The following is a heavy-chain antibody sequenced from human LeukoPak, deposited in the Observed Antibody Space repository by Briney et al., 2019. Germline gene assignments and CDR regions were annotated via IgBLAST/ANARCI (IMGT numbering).Heavy chain of an antibody. CDR1: GVSVSSVSYY. J-gene: IGHJ3*02. V-gene: IGHV4-61*01. CDR2: IYYSGSS. CDR3: ARFGAVAGENLDAFDI. D-gene: IGHD6-19*01. Sequence: SETLSLTCTVSGVSVSSVSYYWRWIRQPPGKVLEWIGYIYYSGSSSYNPALKSRVTISLDTSKNQFSLKLSSVTAADTAIYYCARFGAVAGENLDAFDIWGQGTMVTVSS.